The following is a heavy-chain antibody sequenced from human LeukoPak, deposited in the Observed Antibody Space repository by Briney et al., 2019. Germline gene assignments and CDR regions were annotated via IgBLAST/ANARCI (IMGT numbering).Heavy chain of an antibody. CDR1: GFPFSNVA. V-gene: IGHV3-23*01. D-gene: IGHD3-22*01. Sequence: GGSLRLSCAASGFPFSNVAMSWVRQAPGKGLEWVSTITNSGDTLYADSVKGRFTISRDISKNTPYLQMNSLRAEDTAVYYCAKDPTYYYDSSGYPPDYWGQGTLVTVSS. CDR2: ITNSGDT. J-gene: IGHJ4*02. CDR3: AKDPTYYYDSSGYPPDY.